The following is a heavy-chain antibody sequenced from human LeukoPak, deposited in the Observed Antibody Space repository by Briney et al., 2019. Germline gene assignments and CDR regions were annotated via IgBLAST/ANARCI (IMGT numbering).Heavy chain of an antibody. CDR1: GFTFSSYS. J-gene: IGHJ4*02. CDR2: ISYDGSNK. D-gene: IGHD3-9*01. V-gene: IGHV3-30*03. CDR3: ARDTHYDILTGPFDY. Sequence: GGSLRLSCAASGFTFSSYSMNWVRQAPGKGLEWVAVISYDGSNKYYADSVKGRFTISRDNSKNTLYLQMNSLRAEDTAVYYCARDTHYDILTGPFDYWGQGTLVTVSS.